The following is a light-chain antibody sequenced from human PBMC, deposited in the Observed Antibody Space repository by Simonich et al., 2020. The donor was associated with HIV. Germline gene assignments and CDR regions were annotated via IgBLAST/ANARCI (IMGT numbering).Light chain of an antibody. V-gene: IGKV3-11*01. CDR3: QQRSYWMYT. J-gene: IGKJ2*01. Sequence: EIVMTQSPATLSLSPGERAALSCRARQSVSSYLAWYQQKPGQAPRLLIYDASNRATGIPARFSGSGSGTDFTLTISSREPEDFAVYYCQQRSYWMYTFGQGTKLEIK. CDR1: QSVSSY. CDR2: DAS.